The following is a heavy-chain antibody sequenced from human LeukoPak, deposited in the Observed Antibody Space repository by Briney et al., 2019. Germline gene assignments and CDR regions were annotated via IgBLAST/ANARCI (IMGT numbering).Heavy chain of an antibody. CDR1: GYTITGYY. CDR2: INPNSGGT. Sequence: ASVKVSCKASGYTITGYYMHWVRQAPGQGLEWMGSINPNSGGTNYAQKFQGRVTMTRDTSISTAYMELSRLRSDDTAVYYCARGAPHYDILTGYYFDKGGSDYWGQGTLVTVSS. V-gene: IGHV1-2*02. J-gene: IGHJ4*02. CDR3: ARGAPHYDILTGYYFDKGGSDY. D-gene: IGHD3-9*01.